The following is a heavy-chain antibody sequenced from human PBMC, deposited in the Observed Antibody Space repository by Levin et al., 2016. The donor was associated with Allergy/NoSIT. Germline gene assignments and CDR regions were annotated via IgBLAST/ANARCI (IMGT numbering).Heavy chain of an antibody. D-gene: IGHD3-10*01. J-gene: IGHJ4*02. Sequence: SETLSLTCSVSGGSIRNYYWSWIRQPPGKTLEWLGYIYYSGSTTYNPSLKDRITISVDMSKNQFSLRLTSVTAADTAIYYCARDNSYYGPGIDYWGQGTLVAVSS. CDR3: ARDNSYYGPGIDY. CDR1: GGSIRNYY. CDR2: IYYSGST. V-gene: IGHV4-59*01.